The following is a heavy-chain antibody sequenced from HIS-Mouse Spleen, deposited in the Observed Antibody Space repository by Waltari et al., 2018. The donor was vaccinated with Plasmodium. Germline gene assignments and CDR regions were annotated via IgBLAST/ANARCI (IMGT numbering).Heavy chain of an antibody. CDR3: ASSWYWYFDL. CDR2: RKQEGSEK. Sequence: EVQLVVSGGGLVKPGGSLRLPCAASGFTFRSSWLSWVLQAPGKGLEWVANRKQEGSEKYYVDSVKGRFTISRDNAKNSLYLQMNSLRAEDTAVYYCASSWYWYFDLWGRGTLVTVSS. J-gene: IGHJ2*01. D-gene: IGHD6-13*01. CDR1: GFTFRSSW. V-gene: IGHV3-7*01.